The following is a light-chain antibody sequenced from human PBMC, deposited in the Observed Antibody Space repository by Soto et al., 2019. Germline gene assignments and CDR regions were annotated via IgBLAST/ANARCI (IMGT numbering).Light chain of an antibody. Sequence: EIVIPQSPGTLSESPGERATLSCRAGQGVTTNFAWYQQKSGQSPRLLIYDVSIRATGVPARFSGTGSDAVFTLTIIGLQSKDSAVYFFQQYNKWPFSCGQGTRLEI. J-gene: IGKJ5*01. CDR3: QQYNKWPFS. V-gene: IGKV3-15*01. CDR1: QGVTTN. CDR2: DVS.